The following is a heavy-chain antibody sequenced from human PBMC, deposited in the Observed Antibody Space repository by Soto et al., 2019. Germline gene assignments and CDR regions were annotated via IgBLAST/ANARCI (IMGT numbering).Heavy chain of an antibody. Sequence: PSGSLGIASAACGVSFRSSGMSWVRMPPGNGLEWVANIKDDGSETYYVDSVKGRFTISRDNTKNSLYLLMSGLRVDDTAVYYCVSSCAARGWYEGSDYWGRRTVVTVSS. D-gene: IGHD6-19*01. V-gene: IGHV3-7*03. CDR1: GVSFRSSG. CDR3: VSSCAARGWYEGSDY. J-gene: IGHJ4*02. CDR2: IKDDGSET.